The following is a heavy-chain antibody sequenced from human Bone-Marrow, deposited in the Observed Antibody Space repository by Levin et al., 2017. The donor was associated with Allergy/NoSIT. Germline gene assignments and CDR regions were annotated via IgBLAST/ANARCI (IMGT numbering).Heavy chain of an antibody. Sequence: GESLKISCVVSGFTFSNYAMSWIRQTPDKGLEWISIISGNSRVIYYADSVRGRFTISRDNSKNTLYLQMSSLRAEDTALYYCVSYRDGPYIPIAYWGQGTLVTVSA. J-gene: IGHJ4*02. CDR3: VSYRDGPYIPIAY. V-gene: IGHV3-23*01. CDR1: GFTFSNYA. D-gene: IGHD2-21*01. CDR2: ISGNSRVI.